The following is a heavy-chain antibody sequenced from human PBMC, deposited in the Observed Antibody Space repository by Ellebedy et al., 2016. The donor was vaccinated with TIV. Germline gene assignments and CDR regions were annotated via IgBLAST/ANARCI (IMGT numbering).Heavy chain of an antibody. CDR3: ARAGYSSGWYPFDY. D-gene: IGHD6-19*01. V-gene: IGHV3-21*01. J-gene: IGHJ4*02. CDR1: GFTFSSYS. CDR2: ISSSSSYI. Sequence: GGSLRLSXAASGFTFSSYSMNWVRQAPGKGLEWVSSISSSSSYIYYADSVKGRFTISRDNAKNSLYLQMNSLRAEDTAVYYCARAGYSSGWYPFDYWGQGTLVTVSS.